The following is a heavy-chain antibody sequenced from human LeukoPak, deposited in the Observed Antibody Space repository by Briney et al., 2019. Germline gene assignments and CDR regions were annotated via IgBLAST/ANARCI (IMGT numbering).Heavy chain of an antibody. D-gene: IGHD3-3*01. Sequence: GSSVKVSCKASGGTFSSYAISWVRQAPGQGLEWVGRIIPILGIANYAQKFQGRVTITADKSTSTAYMELSSLRSEDTAVYYCAGTYYDFWSGYPPYNWFDPWGQGTLVTVSS. CDR2: IIPILGIA. CDR3: AGTYYDFWSGYPPYNWFDP. CDR1: GGTFSSYA. J-gene: IGHJ5*02. V-gene: IGHV1-69*04.